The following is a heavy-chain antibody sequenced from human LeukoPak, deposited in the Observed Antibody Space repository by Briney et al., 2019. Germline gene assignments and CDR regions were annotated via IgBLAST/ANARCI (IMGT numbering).Heavy chain of an antibody. CDR1: GFTFSDYA. CDR2: ISWNSGTK. CDR3: AKASSHWYFDP. Sequence: GGSLRLSCATSGFTFSDYAMHWVRQAPGMGLEWVAGISWNSGTKDYPDSVKGRFTISRDNAEKSLFLQMNTLRPEDTAFYYCAKASSHWYFDPWGRGTLVTVSS. J-gene: IGHJ2*01. V-gene: IGHV3-9*01.